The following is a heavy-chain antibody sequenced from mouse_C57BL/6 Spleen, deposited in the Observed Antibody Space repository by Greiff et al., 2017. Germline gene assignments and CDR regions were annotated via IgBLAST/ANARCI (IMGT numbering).Heavy chain of an antibody. D-gene: IGHD2-5*01. Sequence: VQLQQSGAELVKPGASVQISCKASGYAFSSYWMNWVKQRPGKGLEWIGQIYPGDGDTNYNGKFKGKATLTADKSSSTAYMQLSSLTSEDSAVYFCASVYYSNPFAYWGQGTLVTVSA. CDR2: IYPGDGDT. CDR1: GYAFSSYW. V-gene: IGHV1-80*01. J-gene: IGHJ3*01. CDR3: ASVYYSNPFAY.